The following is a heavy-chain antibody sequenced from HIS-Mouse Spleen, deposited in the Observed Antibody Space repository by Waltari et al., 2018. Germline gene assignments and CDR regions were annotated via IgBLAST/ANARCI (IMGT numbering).Heavy chain of an antibody. CDR3: ARAPYSSSWYQAFDI. J-gene: IGHJ3*02. CDR2: IYYSGST. CDR1: GGSISSSRSY. Sequence: QLQLQESGPGLVKPSETLSLTCTVSGGSISSSRSYWGWIRQPPGKGLEWIGSIYYSGSTYYNPSLKSRVTISVDTSKNQFSLKLSSVTAADTAVYYCARAPYSSSWYQAFDIWGQGTMVTVSS. V-gene: IGHV4-39*07. D-gene: IGHD6-13*01.